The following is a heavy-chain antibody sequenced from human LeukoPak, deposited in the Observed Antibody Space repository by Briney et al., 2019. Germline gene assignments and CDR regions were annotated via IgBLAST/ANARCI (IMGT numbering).Heavy chain of an antibody. CDR3: ARHVRSGYNLLDY. CDR1: GGSISNYY. J-gene: IGHJ4*02. D-gene: IGHD5-24*01. V-gene: IGHV4-59*08. CDR2: IYFSGSS. Sequence: PSETLSLTCTVSGGSISNYYWSWIRQPPGKGLEWIGYIYFSGSSNQNPSPRSRVTMSVDTSKNQFSLKLSSVTAADTAVYYCARHVRSGYNLLDYWGQGTLVTVSS.